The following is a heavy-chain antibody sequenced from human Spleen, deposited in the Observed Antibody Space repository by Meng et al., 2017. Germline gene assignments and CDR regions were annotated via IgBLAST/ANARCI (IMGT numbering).Heavy chain of an antibody. CDR2: ISSSSSYI. J-gene: IGHJ6*02. D-gene: IGHD3-10*01. V-gene: IGHV3-21*04. CDR1: GFTFSSYE. Sequence: GESLKISCAASGFTFSSYEMNWVRQAPGKGLEWVSSISSSSSYIYYADSVKGRFTISRDNAKNSLYLQMNSVRPEDTALYYCAKDDFGGMDVWGQGTTVTVSS. CDR3: AKDDFGGMDV.